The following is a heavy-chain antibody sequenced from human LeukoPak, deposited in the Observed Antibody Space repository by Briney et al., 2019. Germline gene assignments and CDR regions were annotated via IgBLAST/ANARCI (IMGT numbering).Heavy chain of an antibody. J-gene: IGHJ5*02. V-gene: IGHV3-23*01. D-gene: IGHD3-10*01. CDR1: GFTFSSYG. CDR3: AKDQGPRLPYYYGSGSYGWFDP. CDR2: ISGSGGST. Sequence: PGGSLRLSCAASGFTFSSYGMSWVRQAPGKGLEWVSAISGSGGSTYYADSVKGRFTISRDNSKNTLYLQMNSLRAEDTAVYYCAKDQGPRLPYYYGSGSYGWFDPWGQGTLVTVSS.